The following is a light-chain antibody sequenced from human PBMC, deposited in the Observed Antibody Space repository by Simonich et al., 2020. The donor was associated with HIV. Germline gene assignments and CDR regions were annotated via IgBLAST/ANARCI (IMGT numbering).Light chain of an antibody. CDR2: DAS. CDR1: QRVSSY. J-gene: IGKJ5*01. CDR3: QQRSNWPLT. V-gene: IGKV3D-11*02. Sequence: EIVMTQSPATLSVSPGERGTLSCRASQRVSSYLAWYKQKPGQAPRLLISDASNRATVIPARFSGSGPGTYFTLTISSLEPEDFAVYYGQQRSNWPLTFGQGTRLEIK.